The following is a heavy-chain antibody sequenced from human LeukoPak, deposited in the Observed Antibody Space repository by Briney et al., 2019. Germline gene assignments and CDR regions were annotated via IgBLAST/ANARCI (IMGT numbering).Heavy chain of an antibody. Sequence: GASVEVSCKASGYTFTGYYMHWVRQAPGQGLEWMGWINPNSDGTNYAQKFQGRVTMTRDTSISTAYMELSRLRSDDTAVYYCARDASPYSSGRFDPWGQGTLVTVSS. V-gene: IGHV1-2*02. CDR3: ARDASPYSSGRFDP. J-gene: IGHJ5*02. CDR2: INPNSDGT. D-gene: IGHD6-19*01. CDR1: GYTFTGYY.